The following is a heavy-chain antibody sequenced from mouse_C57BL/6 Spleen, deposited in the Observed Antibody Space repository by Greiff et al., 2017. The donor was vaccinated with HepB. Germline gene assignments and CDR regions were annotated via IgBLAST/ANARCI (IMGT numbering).Heavy chain of an antibody. D-gene: IGHD1-1*01. CDR3: ARGDYYGRDYYAMDY. V-gene: IGHV5-16*01. Sequence: EVQLVESEGGLVQPGSSMKLSCTASGFTFSDYYMAWVRQVPEKGLEWVANINYDGSSTYYLDSLKSRFIISRDNAKNILYLQMSSLKSEDTATYYCARGDYYGRDYYAMDYWGQGTSVTVSS. CDR1: GFTFSDYY. J-gene: IGHJ4*01. CDR2: INYDGSST.